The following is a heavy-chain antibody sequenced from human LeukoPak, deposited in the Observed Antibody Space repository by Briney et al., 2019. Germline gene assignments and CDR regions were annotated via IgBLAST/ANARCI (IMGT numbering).Heavy chain of an antibody. V-gene: IGHV2-5*02. CDR3: AHHVLLWFGELLIDY. D-gene: IGHD3-10*01. J-gene: IGHJ4*02. CDR1: GFSLSTSGVG. Sequence: ESGPALVNPTQTLTLTCTFSGFSLSTSGVGVGWIRQPPGKALEWLALIYWDDDKRYSPSLKSRLTITKDTSKNQVVLTMTNMDPVDTATYYCAHHVLLWFGELLIDYWGQGTLVTVSS. CDR2: IYWDDDK.